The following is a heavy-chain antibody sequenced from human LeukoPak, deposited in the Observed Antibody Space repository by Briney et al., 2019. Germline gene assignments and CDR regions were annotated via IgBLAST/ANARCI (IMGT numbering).Heavy chain of an antibody. Sequence: GGSLRLSCEASGFAFSFFAMSWLRRAPGKGLGWVSTINANSGTRSYAASVRGRFTISRDNSKNTLYLQLNTLRADDTAVYYCAKPISGGLAVTADWFAPWGQGTLVVVSS. CDR1: GFAFSFFA. J-gene: IGHJ5*01. V-gene: IGHV3-23*01. D-gene: IGHD6-19*01. CDR3: AKPISGGLAVTADWFAP. CDR2: INANSGTR.